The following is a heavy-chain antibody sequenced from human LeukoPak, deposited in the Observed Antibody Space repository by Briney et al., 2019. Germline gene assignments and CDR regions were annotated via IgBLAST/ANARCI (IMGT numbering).Heavy chain of an antibody. J-gene: IGHJ5*02. Sequence: SVKVSCKASGGTFSSYAISWVRHAPGQGLEWMGGLIPIFGTANYAQKFQGRVTITADESTSTAYMELSSLRSEDTAVYYCARGAQLRYFDWLLSPWGQGTLVTVSS. CDR3: ARGAQLRYFDWLLSP. V-gene: IGHV1-69*01. CDR1: GGTFSSYA. D-gene: IGHD3-9*01. CDR2: LIPIFGTA.